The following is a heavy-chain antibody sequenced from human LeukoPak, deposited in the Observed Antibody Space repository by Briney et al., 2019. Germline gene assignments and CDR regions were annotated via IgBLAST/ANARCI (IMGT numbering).Heavy chain of an antibody. V-gene: IGHV3-23*01. D-gene: IGHD5-18*01. Sequence: GGSLRLSCATSGFTFNNYAMSWVRQAPGKGLEWVSAISSSGGSTFYADSAKGRFSISRDNSNNTLYLQMNSLRAEDTAVYYCAKRTGRDTREYWGQGTLVTVSS. CDR3: AKRTGRDTREY. J-gene: IGHJ4*02. CDR2: ISSSGGST. CDR1: GFTFNNYA.